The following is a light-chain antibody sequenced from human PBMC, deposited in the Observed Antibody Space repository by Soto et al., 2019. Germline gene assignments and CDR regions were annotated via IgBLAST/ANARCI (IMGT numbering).Light chain of an antibody. Sequence: QAVLTQPPSASGFPGQSVTISCTGTSSDVGGYNYVSWYQQHPGKAPKLMIYEVSKRPSGVPDRFSGSKSGNTASLTVSGLQAEDEADYYCSSYAGSILYVFGTGTKVTVL. CDR3: SSYAGSILYV. V-gene: IGLV2-8*01. CDR2: EVS. CDR1: SSDVGGYNY. J-gene: IGLJ1*01.